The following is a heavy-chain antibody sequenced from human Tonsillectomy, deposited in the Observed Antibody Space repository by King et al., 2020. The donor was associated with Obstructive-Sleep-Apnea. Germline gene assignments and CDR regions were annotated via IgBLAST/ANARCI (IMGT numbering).Heavy chain of an antibody. CDR2: IYDSGST. J-gene: IGHJ6*02. Sequence: QLQESGPGLVKPSETLSLTCTVSGGSISIYYWSWIRQPPGKGLEWIGYIYDSGSTNYNPSLKSRVTISADTSKNQFFLKLSSVTAADTAVYYCAREPYYYGMDVWGQGTTVTVSS. CDR3: AREPYYYGMDV. CDR1: GGSISIYY. V-gene: IGHV4-59*01.